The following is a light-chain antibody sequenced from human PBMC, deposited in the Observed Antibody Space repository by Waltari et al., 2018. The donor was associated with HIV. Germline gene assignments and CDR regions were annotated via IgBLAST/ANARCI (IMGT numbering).Light chain of an antibody. J-gene: IGLJ2*01. CDR3: QAWDSSTVV. Sequence: SYELAQPPSVSVSPGQTASITCSGDKLGNKFAAWYQQKPGQSPVVVMYQDCSRPSGIPERFSGSNSGNTATLTISGTQAMDEADYYCQAWDSSTVVFGGGTKLTVL. CDR2: QDC. V-gene: IGLV3-1*01. CDR1: KLGNKF.